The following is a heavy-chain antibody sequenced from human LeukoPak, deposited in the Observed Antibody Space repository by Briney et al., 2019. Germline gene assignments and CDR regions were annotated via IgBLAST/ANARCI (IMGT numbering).Heavy chain of an antibody. J-gene: IGHJ4*02. V-gene: IGHV3-11*03. CDR2: ISSNSKYT. CDR1: GFMFSDYF. Sequence: GGSLRLSCAASGFMFSDYFMSWIRQAPGKELEWISYISSNSKYTKYADSVKGRFTISRDNAKNSLHLQMNSPRAEDTAMYYCASTQTFDHWGQGTLVTVST. CDR3: ASTQTFDH.